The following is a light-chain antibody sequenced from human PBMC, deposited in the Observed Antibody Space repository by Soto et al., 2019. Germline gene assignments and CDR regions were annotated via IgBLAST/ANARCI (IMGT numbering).Light chain of an antibody. CDR1: QSVSGSY. CDR2: GAS. CDR3: QQYGSSPLT. Sequence: EIVLTQSPGTLSLSPGERATLSCRASQSVSGSYLAWFQQKPGQAPRLVIHGASSRATGFPDRFSGGGSGTEFTLTISRLEPEDFAVYYCQQYGSSPLTFGGGTKVEIK. J-gene: IGKJ4*01. V-gene: IGKV3-20*01.